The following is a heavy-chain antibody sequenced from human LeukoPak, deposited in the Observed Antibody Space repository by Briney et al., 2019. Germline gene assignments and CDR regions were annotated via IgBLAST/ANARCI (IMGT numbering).Heavy chain of an antibody. CDR1: GFTFSNYA. J-gene: IGHJ4*02. D-gene: IGHD3-10*01. CDR2: ISDNGGGT. Sequence: GASLRLSCAAPGFTFSNYAMSWVRQAPGKGLEWVSTISDNGGGTHYADSVKGRFTISRDNSQNSLYLQMNSLRSEDTAIYFCAKDLYGPGTFFDYWGQGTLVTVSS. CDR3: AKDLYGPGTFFDY. V-gene: IGHV3-23*01.